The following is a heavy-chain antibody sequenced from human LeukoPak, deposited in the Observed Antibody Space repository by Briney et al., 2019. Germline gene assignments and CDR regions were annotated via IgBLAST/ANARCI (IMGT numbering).Heavy chain of an antibody. D-gene: IGHD3-9*01. J-gene: IGHJ6*04. V-gene: IGHV5-10-1*01. CDR3: ARHPLRYSDWFHYGMDV. CDR1: GYSFTSYW. Sequence: GESLRISCKGSGYSFTSYWISWVRQLPGKGLEWRGRIDPSDSYTNYSPSFQGHVTISADKSISTAYLQWSSLKASDTAMYYCARHPLRYSDWFHYGMDVWGKGTTVTVSS. CDR2: IDPSDSYT.